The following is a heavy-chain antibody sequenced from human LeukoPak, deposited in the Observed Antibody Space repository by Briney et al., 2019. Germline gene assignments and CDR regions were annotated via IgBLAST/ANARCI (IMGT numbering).Heavy chain of an antibody. CDR3: ARVVSSSWTGYYYGMDV. CDR2: INTDGSST. V-gene: IGHV3-74*01. CDR1: GFIFSNYW. J-gene: IGHJ6*02. Sequence: PGGSLRLSCAGSGFIFSNYWMHWVRQAPGKGLVWVSRINTDGSSTSYADSLKGRFTISRDNAKNTLYLQMNSLRAEDTAVYYCARVVSSSWTGYYYGMDVWGQGTTVTVPS. D-gene: IGHD6-13*01.